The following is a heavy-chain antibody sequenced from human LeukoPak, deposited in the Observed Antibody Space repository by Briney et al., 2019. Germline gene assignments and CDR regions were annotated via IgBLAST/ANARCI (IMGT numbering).Heavy chain of an antibody. CDR3: ARADVGTNFNFDY. Sequence: SQTLSLTCTVSGGSISSGSYYWSWIRQPPGKGLEWIGYIYYSGSTNYNPSLKSRVTISVDTSKNQFPLKLSSVTAADTAVYYCARADVGTNFNFDYWGQGTLVTVSS. V-gene: IGHV4-61*01. CDR2: IYYSGST. J-gene: IGHJ4*02. D-gene: IGHD1-1*01. CDR1: GGSISSGSYY.